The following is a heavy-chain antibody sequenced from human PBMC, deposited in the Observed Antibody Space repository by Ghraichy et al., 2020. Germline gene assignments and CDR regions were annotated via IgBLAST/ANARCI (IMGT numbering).Heavy chain of an antibody. J-gene: IGHJ6*02. CDR3: ARGRSGGKRKGYYYGMDV. V-gene: IGHV4-34*01. D-gene: IGHD2-15*01. Sequence: SETLSLTCAVYGGSFSGYYWSWIRQPPGKGLEWIGEINHSGSTNYNPSLKSRVTISVDTSKNQFSLKLSSVTAADTAVYYCARGRSGGKRKGYYYGMDVWGQGTTVTVSS. CDR1: GGSFSGYY. CDR2: INHSGST.